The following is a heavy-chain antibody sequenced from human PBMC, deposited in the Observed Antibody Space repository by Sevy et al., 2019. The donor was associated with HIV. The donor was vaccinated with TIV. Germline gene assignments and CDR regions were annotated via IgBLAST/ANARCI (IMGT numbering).Heavy chain of an antibody. D-gene: IGHD3-3*01. Sequence: GGSLRLSCVASGFTFSSYGMHWVRQAPGKGLEWVAFIRYDGSNKYYADSVKGRFTISRDNSKNTLYLQMNSLRAEDTAVYYCAKGHDFWSGLIGYYYYGMDVWGQGTTVTVSS. CDR3: AKGHDFWSGLIGYYYYGMDV. J-gene: IGHJ6*02. V-gene: IGHV3-30*02. CDR1: GFTFSSYG. CDR2: IRYDGSNK.